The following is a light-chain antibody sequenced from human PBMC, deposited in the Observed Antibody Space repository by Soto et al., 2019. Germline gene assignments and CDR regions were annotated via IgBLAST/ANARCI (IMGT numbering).Light chain of an antibody. V-gene: IGLV2-8*01. CDR2: DVD. Sequence: QSVLTQPPSASGSPGQSVTISCSGTSSDVGGYDSVSWYQHHPGKVPKLIIFDVDKWPSGVPDRFSGFKSGNTASLTVSGLRAEDEADYYCSSYAGSNTFVFGTGTNVTVL. CDR3: SSYAGSNTFV. J-gene: IGLJ1*01. CDR1: SSDVGGYDS.